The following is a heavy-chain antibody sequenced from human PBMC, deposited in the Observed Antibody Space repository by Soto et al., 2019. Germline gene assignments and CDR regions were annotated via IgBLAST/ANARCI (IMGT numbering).Heavy chain of an antibody. V-gene: IGHV3-30*18. Sequence: GGSLRLSCAASGFTFSSYGMHWVRQAPGKGLEWVAVISYDGSNKYYADSVKGRFTISRDNSKNTPYLQMNSLRAEDTAVYYCAKGFRSPPDYWGHGTLVTVSS. J-gene: IGHJ4*01. CDR3: AKGFRSPPDY. CDR2: ISYDGSNK. CDR1: GFTFSSYG.